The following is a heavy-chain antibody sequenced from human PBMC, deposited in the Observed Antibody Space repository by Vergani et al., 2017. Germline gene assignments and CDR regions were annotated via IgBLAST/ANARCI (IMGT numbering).Heavy chain of an antibody. J-gene: IGHJ5*02. Sequence: EVQLEESGGGLVLPGRSLRLSCVASGFTSAGYAMHWVRPAPGKGLEWVSGISWNSNSIGYADSVKGRFTISRDNAKNYLYLQMNSLRAEDTALYYCAKDLGTSSGGGWFDPWGQGTLVTVSS. CDR2: ISWNSNSI. CDR3: AKDLGTSSGGGWFDP. V-gene: IGHV3-9*02. CDR1: GFTSAGYA. D-gene: IGHD6-6*01.